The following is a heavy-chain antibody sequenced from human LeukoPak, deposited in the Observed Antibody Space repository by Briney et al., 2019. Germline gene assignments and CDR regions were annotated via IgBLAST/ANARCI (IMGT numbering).Heavy chain of an antibody. D-gene: IGHD2-8*01. CDR2: IIPILGIA. CDR1: GGTFSSYT. CDR3: AIQGPQDIVLKVYEGSLRY. J-gene: IGHJ4*02. V-gene: IGHV1-69*02. Sequence: SVKVSCKASGGTFSSYTISWVRQAPGQGLEWMGRIIPILGIANYAQKFQGRVTITADKSTSTAYMELSSLRSEDTAVYYCAIQGPQDIVLKVYEGSLRYWGQGTLVTVSS.